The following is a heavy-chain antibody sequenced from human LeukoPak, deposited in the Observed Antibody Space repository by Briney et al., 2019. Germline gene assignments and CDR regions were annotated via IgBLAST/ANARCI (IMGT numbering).Heavy chain of an antibody. CDR1: GFTFSDYW. V-gene: IGHV3-74*01. Sequence: GGSLRLSCAASGFTFSDYWIHWVRQAPGKGLVWVSRINTDGSITNYADSVKGRFSISRDNAKNTLYLQMSSLRAEDTAVYYCAKDRGPRTGFMVREAYDYWGQGTLVTVSS. CDR3: AKDRGPRTGFMVREAYDY. D-gene: IGHD3-10*01. CDR2: INTDGSIT. J-gene: IGHJ4*02.